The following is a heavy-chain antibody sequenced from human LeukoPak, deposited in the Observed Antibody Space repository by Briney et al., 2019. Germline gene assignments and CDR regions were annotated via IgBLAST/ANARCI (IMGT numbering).Heavy chain of an antibody. CDR3: APGVTIFGVVIKGGLNY. Sequence: GASVKVSCKASGYTFTGYYMHWVRQAPGQGLEWMGWINPNSGGTNYAQKFQGRVTMTRDTSISTAYMELRRLRSDDTAVYYCAPGVTIFGVVIKGGLNYWGQGTLVTVSS. CDR2: INPNSGGT. CDR1: GYTFTGYY. V-gene: IGHV1-2*02. J-gene: IGHJ4*02. D-gene: IGHD3-3*01.